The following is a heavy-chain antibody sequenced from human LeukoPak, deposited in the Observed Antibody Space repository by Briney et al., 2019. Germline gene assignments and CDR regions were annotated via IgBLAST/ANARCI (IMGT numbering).Heavy chain of an antibody. CDR1: GFTFSSHG. CDR2: ISPSGGIT. D-gene: IGHD6-6*01. J-gene: IGHJ4*02. V-gene: IGHV3-23*01. CDR3: ARDKELVGGYYFDY. Sequence: GGSLRLSCAASGFTFSSHGMNWVRQAPGKGLEWVSGISPSGGITYYTDSVKGRFTVSRDNSKNTVSLQMNSLRAEDTAVYYCARDKELVGGYYFDYWGQGTLVTVSS.